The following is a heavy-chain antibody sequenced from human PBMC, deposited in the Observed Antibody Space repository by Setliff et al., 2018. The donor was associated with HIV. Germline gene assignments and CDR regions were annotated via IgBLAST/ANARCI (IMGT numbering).Heavy chain of an antibody. V-gene: IGHV1-18*01. CDR2: ISPYNGDA. D-gene: IGHD3-3*01. J-gene: IGHJ4*02. CDR1: GYPFTSYG. Sequence: ASVKVSCKASGYPFTSYGICWVRQAPGHGLEWMGYISPYNGDAYYAEKFQGRVTMTTDTSTTAVSMELTNLRSYDTAVYFCARMQAYYNFWRSTYYFDYWGQGTPVTVSS. CDR3: ARMQAYYNFWRSTYYFDY.